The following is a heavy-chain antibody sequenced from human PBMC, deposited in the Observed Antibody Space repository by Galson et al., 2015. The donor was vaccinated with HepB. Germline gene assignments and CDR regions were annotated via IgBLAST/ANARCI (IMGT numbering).Heavy chain of an antibody. D-gene: IGHD4/OR15-4a*01. CDR1: GYTLTNYH. V-gene: IGHV1-46*01. J-gene: IGHJ4*02. CDR3: ARDRDYRFDY. CDR2: IFAGGGST. Sequence: SVKVSCKASGYTLTNYHLHWVRQAPGQGPEWMGEIFAGGGSTRYAERFQGRITLTRDTSTSIAYVELRSLRSDDTAVYYCARDRDYRFDYWGQGTLVTVSS.